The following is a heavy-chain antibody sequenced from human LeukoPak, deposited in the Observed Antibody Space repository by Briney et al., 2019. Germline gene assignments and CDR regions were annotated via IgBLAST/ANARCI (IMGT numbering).Heavy chain of an antibody. CDR2: IRTDGSST. V-gene: IGHV3-74*01. CDR1: GFSFNTYW. J-gene: IGHJ4*02. Sequence: GGSLRLSCAASGFSFNTYWMYWVRQVPEKGLVWVSRIRTDGSSTSYADSVKGRFTISRDNAKNTLYLQMNSLRAEDTAVYYCTTLYSGAMDYWGQGTLVTVSS. CDR3: TTLYSGAMDY. D-gene: IGHD1-26*01.